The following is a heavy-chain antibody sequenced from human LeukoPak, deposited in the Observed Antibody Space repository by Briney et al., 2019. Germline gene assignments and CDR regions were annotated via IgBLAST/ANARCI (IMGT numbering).Heavy chain of an antibody. J-gene: IGHJ4*02. CDR3: VKVGTGTVDF. V-gene: IGHV4-59*01. CDR1: GASISGYY. D-gene: IGHD1-1*01. Sequence: SETLSLTCTVSGASISGYYWGWIRQSPGKGLEWIGYIHYSGDTNYVPSLKSRVSISVDTSKNQFSLKLTSLTAADTAVCYCVKVGTGTVDFWGQGTLVSISS. CDR2: IHYSGDT.